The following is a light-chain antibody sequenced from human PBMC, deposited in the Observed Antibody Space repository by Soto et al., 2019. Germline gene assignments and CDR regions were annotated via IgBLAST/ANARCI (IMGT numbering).Light chain of an antibody. CDR2: DAS. Sequence: EIVLTQSPATLSLSPGERATLSCRASQSVSSYLAWYQQKPGQAPRLLIYDASNRATGIPARFSGSGSGTDFTLTISSLEPEDFAVYYCQQRSNWPPWTFGQGTKPEIK. CDR3: QQRSNWPPWT. CDR1: QSVSSY. V-gene: IGKV3-11*01. J-gene: IGKJ2*02.